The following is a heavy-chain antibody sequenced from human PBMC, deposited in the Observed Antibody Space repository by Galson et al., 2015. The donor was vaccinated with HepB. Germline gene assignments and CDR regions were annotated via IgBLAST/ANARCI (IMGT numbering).Heavy chain of an antibody. CDR3: AGGWGPTGDF. V-gene: IGHV3-7*01. CDR1: GFTFRNYW. Sequence: SLRLSCAASGFTFRNYWMTWVRQAPGKGLEWVASVKQDGSESHYVDSVKGRFTISRDNAKSSSYLQMNSLTVEDTAVYFCAGGWGPTGDFWGHGTLVTVSS. J-gene: IGHJ4*01. D-gene: IGHD3-9*01. CDR2: VKQDGSES.